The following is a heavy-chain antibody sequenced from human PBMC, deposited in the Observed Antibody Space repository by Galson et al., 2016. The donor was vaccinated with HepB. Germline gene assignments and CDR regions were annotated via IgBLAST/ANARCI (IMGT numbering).Heavy chain of an antibody. CDR1: GLFG. Sequence: SLRLSCAASGLFGIHWVRQAPGKGLEWIAVISSDESIKYYADSVKGRFTISRDNSKTTVYLEMNSLRAEDTAVYYRAKDGPPNWFDPWGHGTLVTVSS. J-gene: IGHJ5*02. CDR2: ISSDESIK. CDR3: AKDGPPNWFDP. V-gene: IGHV3-30*18.